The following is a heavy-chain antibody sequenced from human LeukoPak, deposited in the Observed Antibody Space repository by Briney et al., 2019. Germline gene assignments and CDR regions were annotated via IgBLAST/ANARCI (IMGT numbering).Heavy chain of an antibody. Sequence: ASVKVSCKASGYTFTSYGISWVRQAPGQGLEWMGWISAYNGNTNYAQKLQGRVTMTTDTSTSTAYMELRSLRSDDTAVYYCARRVVGDSSGYYTVDYWGQGTLVTVSS. V-gene: IGHV1-18*01. J-gene: IGHJ4*02. CDR3: ARRVVGDSSGYYTVDY. D-gene: IGHD3-22*01. CDR1: GYTFTSYG. CDR2: ISAYNGNT.